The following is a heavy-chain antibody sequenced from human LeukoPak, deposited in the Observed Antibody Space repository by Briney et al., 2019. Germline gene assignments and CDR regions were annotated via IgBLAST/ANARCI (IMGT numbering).Heavy chain of an antibody. V-gene: IGHV3-21*01. CDR2: ISTRIDYM. J-gene: IGHJ4*02. D-gene: IGHD6-19*01. CDR3: ARAIFSRGWYLVDY. CDR1: GFPFSIYS. Sequence: GGSLRLFCAASGFPFSIYSMNWVRRAPGGGLEWVSSISTRIDYMYYADSVKGRFTITRDNAKNSLYLKMNSLRAEDTAVYYCARAIFSRGWYLVDYWGQGTLVTVSS.